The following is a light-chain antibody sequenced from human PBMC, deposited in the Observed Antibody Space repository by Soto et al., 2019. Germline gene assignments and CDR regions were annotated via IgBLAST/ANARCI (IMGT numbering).Light chain of an antibody. V-gene: IGKV3-15*01. CDR2: GTS. CDR3: QQYNDWPPEYT. Sequence: EIVMTQSPATLSVSPGEGATLSCRASQSVGTKVAWYRHKTGQAPRLLIYGTSTRATGIPARFSGSRSGTEFTLTISSLQSEDCAVYYCQQYNDWPPEYTFGQGTKLEI. CDR1: QSVGTK. J-gene: IGKJ2*01.